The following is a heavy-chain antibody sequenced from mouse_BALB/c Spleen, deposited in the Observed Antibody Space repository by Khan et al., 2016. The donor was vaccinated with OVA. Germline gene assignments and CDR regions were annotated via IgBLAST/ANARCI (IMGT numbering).Heavy chain of an antibody. CDR3: TRIGVDGIFAY. V-gene: IGHV1-7*01. J-gene: IGHJ3*01. CDR2: INPSTGYT. CDR1: GYTFTTYW. D-gene: IGHD2-1*01. Sequence: QIQLVQSGAELAKPGASVKMSCKASGYTFTTYWMHWIKQRPGQGLEWIGYINPSTGYTEYNQKFKDKATLTTDKSSSTAYMQLSSLTFEDSAVYYCTRIGVDGIFAYWDQGSLVTGSA.